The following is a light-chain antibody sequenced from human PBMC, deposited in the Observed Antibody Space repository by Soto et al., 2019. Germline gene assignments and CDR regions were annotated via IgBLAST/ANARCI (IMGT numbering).Light chain of an antibody. CDR1: SSNIGSNT. CDR2: RNN. Sequence: QSVLTQPPSASGTPGQRVTISCSGSSSNIGSNTVYWYHHLSGTAPKLLIYRNNQRPSGVPDRFSGSTSGTSASLAISGLRSEDEADYYCAAWDDSLTGWVFGGGTKLTVL. J-gene: IGLJ3*02. V-gene: IGLV1-47*01. CDR3: AAWDDSLTGWV.